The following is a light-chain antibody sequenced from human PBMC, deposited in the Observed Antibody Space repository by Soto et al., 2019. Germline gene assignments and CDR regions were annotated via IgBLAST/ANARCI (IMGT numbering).Light chain of an antibody. CDR3: EAWDHTLDAQV. CDR2: RNN. CDR1: RSNIGRNF. V-gene: IGLV1-47*01. Sequence: QSVLTQSPSASGTPGQRVTISCSGSRSNIGRNFAYWYQHVPGTAPRLLIQRNNERPSGVPDRFSGSKSGTSVSLAISGLRSDDAATYYCEAWDHTLDAQVFGGGTQLTVL. J-gene: IGLJ7*01.